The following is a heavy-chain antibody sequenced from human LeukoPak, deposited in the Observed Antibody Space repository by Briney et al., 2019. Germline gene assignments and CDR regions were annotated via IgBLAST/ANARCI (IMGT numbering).Heavy chain of an antibody. CDR3: AGQKNGWIDY. Sequence: SQTLSLTCAISGDSVSSNGAAWSWIRQSPSRGLEWLGRTYYRSKWYNDYAVSMRGRIIINPDTSKNHFFLQLNSVTPEDTGIYYCAGQKNGWIDYWGQGTLVTVSS. D-gene: IGHD6-19*01. V-gene: IGHV6-1*01. CDR2: TYYRSKWYN. J-gene: IGHJ4*02. CDR1: GDSVSSNGAA.